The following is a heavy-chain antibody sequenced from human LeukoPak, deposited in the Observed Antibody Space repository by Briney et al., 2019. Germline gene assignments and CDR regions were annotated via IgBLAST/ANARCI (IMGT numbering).Heavy chain of an antibody. V-gene: IGHV3-48*01. J-gene: IGHJ4*02. D-gene: IGHD5-18*01. CDR1: GFTFSSYS. CDR2: ISSSSTI. CDR3: ARDGYSYGKNFDY. Sequence: GGSLRLSCAASGFTFSSYSMNWVRQAPGKGLEWVSYISSSSTIYYADSVKGRFTISRDNAKNSLYLQMNSLRAEDTAVYYCARDGYSYGKNFDYWGQGTLVTVSS.